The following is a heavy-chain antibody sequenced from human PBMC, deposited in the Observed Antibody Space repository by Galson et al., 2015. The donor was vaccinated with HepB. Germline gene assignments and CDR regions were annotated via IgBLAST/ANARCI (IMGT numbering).Heavy chain of an antibody. CDR3: ARDRADSHPYYCYYMDV. V-gene: IGHV1-69*13. Sequence: SVKVSCKASGGTFSSYAISWVRQAPGQGLEWMGGIIPIFGTANYAQKFQGRVTITADESTSTAYMELSSLRSEDTAVYYCARDRADSHPYYCYYMDVWGKGTTVTVSS. CDR1: GGTFSSYA. J-gene: IGHJ6*03. CDR2: IIPIFGTA.